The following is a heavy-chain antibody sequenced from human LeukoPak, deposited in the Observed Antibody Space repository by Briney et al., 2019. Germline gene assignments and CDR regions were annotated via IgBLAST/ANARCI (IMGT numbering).Heavy chain of an antibody. D-gene: IGHD3-22*01. CDR3: ARTTYYYDSSGPFDY. CDR1: GYTFTSYG. V-gene: IGHV1-69*05. J-gene: IGHJ4*02. CDR2: IIPIFGTA. Sequence: GASVKVSCKASGYTFTSYGIGWVRQTPGQGLEWMGRIIPIFGTANYAQKFQGRVTITTDESTSTAYMELSSLRSEDTAVYYCARTTYYYDSSGPFDYWGQGTLVTVSS.